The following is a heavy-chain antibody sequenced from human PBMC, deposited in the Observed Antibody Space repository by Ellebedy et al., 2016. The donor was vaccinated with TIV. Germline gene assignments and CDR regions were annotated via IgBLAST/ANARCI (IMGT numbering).Heavy chain of an antibody. CDR2: ITASSSHM. Sequence: GESLKISCAASAFTFSNYSMNWVRQAPGKGLEWVASITASSSHMFYADSVKGRFTISRDNAKNSLFLQMNGLRAEDTAVYYCAISTVMIHFQHWGQGTLVTVSS. CDR1: AFTFSNYS. J-gene: IGHJ1*01. V-gene: IGHV3-21*06. CDR3: AISTVMIHFQH. D-gene: IGHD3-16*01.